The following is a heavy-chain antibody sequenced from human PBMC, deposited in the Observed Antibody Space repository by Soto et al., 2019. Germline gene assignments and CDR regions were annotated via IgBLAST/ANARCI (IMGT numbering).Heavy chain of an antibody. J-gene: IGHJ3*02. Sequence: QVQLQESGPGLVKPSETLSLICTVSGGSISDFYWSWIRQPAGKGLEWIGRIHTSGSTNINPSLKGRLRFSLDTSGIQFSLTLTSVTAADTAAYYCARPQYFGEDGAFNIWGQGTVVTVSS. V-gene: IGHV4-4*07. CDR2: IHTSGST. CDR1: GGSISDFY. CDR3: ARPQYFGEDGAFNI. D-gene: IGHD3-10*01.